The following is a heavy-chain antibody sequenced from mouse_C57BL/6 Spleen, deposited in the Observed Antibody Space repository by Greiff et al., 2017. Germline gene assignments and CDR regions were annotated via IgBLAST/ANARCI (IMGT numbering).Heavy chain of an antibody. CDR3: ARTDYYGYPDY. CDR1: GYSITSGYY. D-gene: IGHD2-2*01. V-gene: IGHV3-6*01. Sequence: EVKLMESGPGLVKPSQSLSLTCSVTGYSITSGYYWNWIRQFPGNKLEWMGYISYDGSNNYNPSLKNRISITRDTSKNQFFLKLNSVTTEDTATYYCARTDYYGYPDYWGQGTTLTVSS. J-gene: IGHJ2*01. CDR2: ISYDGSN.